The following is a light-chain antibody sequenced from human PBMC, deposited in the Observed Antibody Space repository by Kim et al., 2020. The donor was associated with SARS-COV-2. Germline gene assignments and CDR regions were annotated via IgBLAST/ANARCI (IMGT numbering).Light chain of an antibody. CDR2: QDH. V-gene: IGLV3-1*01. J-gene: IGLJ3*02. Sequence: VSPGQTASITCSGDKLGNKYAYWYQQRPGQSPVLVIYQDHKRPSGIPERFSGSNSGNTATLTISGTQAMDEADYYCQAWDSSSAVFGGGTKLTVL. CDR3: QAWDSSSAV. CDR1: KLGNKY.